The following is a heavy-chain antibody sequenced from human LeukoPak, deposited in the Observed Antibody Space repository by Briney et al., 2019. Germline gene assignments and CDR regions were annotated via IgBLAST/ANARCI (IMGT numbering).Heavy chain of an antibody. J-gene: IGHJ4*02. Sequence: GGSLRLSCAASGFTFSDHYMDWVRQAPGRGLEWVGRIRNKVNSYSTEYAASVKGRFTISRDDSKNSMYLQMNSLKTEDTAVYYCARVRYYLDYWGQGTLVTVSS. CDR1: GFTFSDHY. CDR3: ARVRYYLDY. CDR2: IRNKVNSYST. V-gene: IGHV3-72*01. D-gene: IGHD3-9*01.